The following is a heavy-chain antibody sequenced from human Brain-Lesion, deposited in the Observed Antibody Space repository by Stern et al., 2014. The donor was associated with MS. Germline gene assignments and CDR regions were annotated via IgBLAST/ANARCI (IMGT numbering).Heavy chain of an antibody. Sequence: VQLEESGAEVKKPGASVKVSCKTSGYIFTGYYIHWVRQAPGQGLEWMAWITPNTGGTKDAQKFQGRVTMSRDTSISTAYVELSSLTSDDTAVYYCARDQRGITIFGVVTDYYYLGMDVWGQGTTVTVSS. J-gene: IGHJ6*02. CDR1: GYIFTGYY. CDR3: ARDQRGITIFGVVTDYYYLGMDV. CDR2: ITPNTGGT. V-gene: IGHV1-2*02. D-gene: IGHD3-3*01.